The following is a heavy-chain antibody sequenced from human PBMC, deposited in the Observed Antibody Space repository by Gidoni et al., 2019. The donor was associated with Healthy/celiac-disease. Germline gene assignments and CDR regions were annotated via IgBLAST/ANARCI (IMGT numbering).Heavy chain of an antibody. Sequence: VQLVESGGGLVQPGRSLRLSCTASEFTLDAYVMSWFRQAPGKGLEWVGFIRSKAYGGTTEYAASVKGRFTISRDDSKSIAYLQMNSLKTEDTAVYYCSRVSTMVRGVVTYSDHWGQGTLVSVSS. CDR3: SRVSTMVRGVVTYSDH. V-gene: IGHV3-49*03. D-gene: IGHD3-10*01. CDR2: IRSKAYGGTT. CDR1: EFTLDAYV. J-gene: IGHJ4*02.